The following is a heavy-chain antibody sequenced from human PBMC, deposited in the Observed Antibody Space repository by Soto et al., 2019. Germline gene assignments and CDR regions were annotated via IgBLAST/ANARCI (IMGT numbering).Heavy chain of an antibody. D-gene: IGHD2-8*01. Sequence: PSETLSLTCAVSGGSISSGGYSWSWIRQPPGKGLEWIGYIYHSGSTYYNPSLKSRVTISVDRSKNQFSLKLSSVTAADTAVYYCARGVRAGIYYFDYWGQGTLVTVSS. CDR3: ARGVRAGIYYFDY. V-gene: IGHV4-30-2*01. J-gene: IGHJ4*02. CDR1: GGSISSGGYS. CDR2: IYHSGST.